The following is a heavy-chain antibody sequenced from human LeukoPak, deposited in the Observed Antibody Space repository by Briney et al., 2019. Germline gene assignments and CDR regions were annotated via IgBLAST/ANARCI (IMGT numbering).Heavy chain of an antibody. V-gene: IGHV3-21*01. D-gene: IGHD1-26*01. CDR1: GFTFSSYS. J-gene: IGHJ4*02. CDR3: ARDPGSGSYTYYFDY. Sequence: GGSLRLSCAASGFTFSSYSMNWVRQAPGKGLEWVSSISSSSSYIYYADSVKGRFTISRDNAKNSLYLQMNSLRAEDTAVYHCARDPGSGSYTYYFDYWGQGTLVTVSS. CDR2: ISSSSSYI.